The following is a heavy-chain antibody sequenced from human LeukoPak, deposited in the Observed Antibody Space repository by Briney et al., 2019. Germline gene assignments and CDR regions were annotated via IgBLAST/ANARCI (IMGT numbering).Heavy chain of an antibody. Sequence: PGGSLRLSCAASGFTFSDFAIHWVRQALGKGLEWVAIIWHDGSNKYYADSVKGRFSISRDNSKNTVYLQMSRLRAEDTAVYYCARVLDTAGMGYWGHGTLVTVSS. CDR2: IWHDGSNK. CDR1: GFTFSDFA. D-gene: IGHD5-18*01. J-gene: IGHJ4*01. V-gene: IGHV3-33*01. CDR3: ARVLDTAGMGY.